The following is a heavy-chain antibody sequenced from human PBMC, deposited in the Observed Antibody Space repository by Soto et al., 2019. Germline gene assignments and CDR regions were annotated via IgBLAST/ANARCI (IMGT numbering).Heavy chain of an antibody. Sequence: EVQLVESGGGLVQPGGSLILSCVASVFTSSSNCMHWVRQAPGKGLVWVSRINSDGSSRGYADSVKGRFTISRDNAKNTLYLQMNSLRAEDTAVYYCARPWGYWGQGTLVTVSS. D-gene: IGHD1-26*01. V-gene: IGHV3-74*01. CDR1: VFTSSSNC. J-gene: IGHJ4*02. CDR2: INSDGSSR. CDR3: ARPWGY.